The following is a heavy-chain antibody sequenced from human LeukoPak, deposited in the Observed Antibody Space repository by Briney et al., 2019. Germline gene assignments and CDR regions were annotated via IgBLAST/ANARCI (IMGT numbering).Heavy chain of an antibody. CDR1: GYTLTELS. CDR3: ATGWSIVGATRYDY. J-gene: IGHJ4*02. Sequence: ASVKVSCKVSGYTLTELSMHWVRXAPGKXLXWXGGFDPEDGETIYAQKFQGRVTMTEDTSTDTAYMELSSLRSEDTAVYYCATGWSIVGATRYDYWGQGTLVTVSS. D-gene: IGHD1-26*01. V-gene: IGHV1-24*01. CDR2: FDPEDGET.